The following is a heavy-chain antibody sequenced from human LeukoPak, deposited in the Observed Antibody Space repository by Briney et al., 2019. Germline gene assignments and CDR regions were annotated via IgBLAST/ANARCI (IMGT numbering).Heavy chain of an antibody. V-gene: IGHV3-21*01. CDR1: GFTFSSYS. Sequence: GGSLRLSCAASGFTFSSYSMNWVRQAPGKGLEWVSSISSSSSYIYYAVSVKGRFTISRDNAKNSLYLQMNSLRAEDTAVYYCARDQKYATAIDYWGQGTLVTVSS. CDR2: ISSSSSYI. CDR3: ARDQKYATAIDY. J-gene: IGHJ4*02.